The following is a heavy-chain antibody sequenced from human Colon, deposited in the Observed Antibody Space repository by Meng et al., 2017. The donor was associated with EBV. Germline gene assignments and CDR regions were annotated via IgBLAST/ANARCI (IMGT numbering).Heavy chain of an antibody. Sequence: VPLKRFGEGQLKPSETLSLTCTVNGGYFSGDGWSWVRQPPGKGMEWIGEVSHPGSANYNPSLKSRVTISVDASEKQFSLRLTSVTAADSAVYYCARVPTTGYKDHWGQGTLVTVFS. CDR2: VSHPGSA. V-gene: IGHV4-34*01. D-gene: IGHD3-9*01. CDR3: ARVPTTGYKDH. CDR1: GGYFSGDG. J-gene: IGHJ4*02.